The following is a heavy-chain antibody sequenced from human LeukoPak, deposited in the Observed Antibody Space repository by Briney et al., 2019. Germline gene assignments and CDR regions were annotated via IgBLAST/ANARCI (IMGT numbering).Heavy chain of an antibody. V-gene: IGHV3-23*01. CDR2: ISGSGGST. J-gene: IGHJ5*02. Sequence: RAGGSLRLSCAASGLTFSSYGMSWVRQAPGKGLERVSAISGSGGSTYYADSVKGRFTISRDNFKNTLYLQMNSLRAEDTAVYYCAKDQRSSSWYGPNWFDPWGQGTLVTVSS. CDR1: GLTFSSYG. D-gene: IGHD6-13*01. CDR3: AKDQRSSSWYGPNWFDP.